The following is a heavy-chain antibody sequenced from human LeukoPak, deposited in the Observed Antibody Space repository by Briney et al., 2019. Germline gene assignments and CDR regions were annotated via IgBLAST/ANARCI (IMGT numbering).Heavy chain of an antibody. CDR3: ARDPPPDTVVYLDY. Sequence: PGGSLRLSCAASGFTFSSYSMNWVRQAPGKGLEWVAVISYDGSNKYYADSVKGRFTISRDNSKNTLYLQMNSLRAEDTAVYYCARDPPPDTVVYLDYWGQGTLVTVSS. V-gene: IGHV3-30*03. CDR1: GFTFSSYS. D-gene: IGHD4-23*01. J-gene: IGHJ4*02. CDR2: ISYDGSNK.